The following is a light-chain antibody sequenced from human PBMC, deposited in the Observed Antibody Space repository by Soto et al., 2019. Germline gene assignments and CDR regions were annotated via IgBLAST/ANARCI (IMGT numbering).Light chain of an antibody. CDR1: QSVNTN. J-gene: IGKJ4*01. CDR3: QQYKNWPQLT. Sequence: EIVMTQSPATLSVSPGERATLSCRSSQSVNTNLAWYQQKPGQAPRLLISDASTRATGIPARFSGSGSGTEFTLTISSLQSEDFAVYYCQQYKNWPQLTFGGGTKVDIK. V-gene: IGKV3-15*01. CDR2: DAS.